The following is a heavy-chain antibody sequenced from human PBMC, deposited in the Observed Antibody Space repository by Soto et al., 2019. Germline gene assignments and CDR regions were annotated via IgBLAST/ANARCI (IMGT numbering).Heavy chain of an antibody. CDR2: ISPSGGST. CDR1: GYTFTNYY. CDR3: AREDLISMSDYYFPY. Sequence: ASVNVSWKASGYTFTNYYIHWVRKAPRQALEWMGIISPSGGSTSCAQRFRGRVTMTRDTSTSTVYMDLSGLRSEDTAVYYCAREDLISMSDYYFPYWRQGSMVTVSS. J-gene: IGHJ4*02. D-gene: IGHD3-22*01. V-gene: IGHV1-46*01.